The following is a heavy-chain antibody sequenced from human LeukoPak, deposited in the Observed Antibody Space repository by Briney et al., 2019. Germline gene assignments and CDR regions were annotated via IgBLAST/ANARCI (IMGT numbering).Heavy chain of an antibody. Sequence: PGGSLRLSCAASGFTFSSYSMNWVRQAPGKGLEWVSSISSSSGYIYYADSVKGRFTISRDNAKNSLYLQMNSLRAEDTAVYYCARDRVARYQLLPFDYWGQGTLVTVSS. V-gene: IGHV3-21*01. CDR3: ARDRVARYQLLPFDY. CDR1: GFTFSSYS. CDR2: ISSSSGYI. J-gene: IGHJ4*02. D-gene: IGHD2-2*01.